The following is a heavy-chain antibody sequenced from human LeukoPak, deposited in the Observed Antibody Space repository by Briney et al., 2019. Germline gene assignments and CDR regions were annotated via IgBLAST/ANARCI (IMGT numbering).Heavy chain of an antibody. CDR1: GFTFSSYS. V-gene: IGHV3-48*02. CDR3: ARGGTSSSLAY. D-gene: IGHD4-23*01. CDR2: ISSSSTM. Sequence: GGSLRLSCAASGFTFSSYSISWVRQAPGKGLEWVSYISSSSTMSYADSVKGRFTISRDDANNSLYLQMSSLRDEDTAVYYCARGGTSSSLAYWGQGTLVTVSS. J-gene: IGHJ4*02.